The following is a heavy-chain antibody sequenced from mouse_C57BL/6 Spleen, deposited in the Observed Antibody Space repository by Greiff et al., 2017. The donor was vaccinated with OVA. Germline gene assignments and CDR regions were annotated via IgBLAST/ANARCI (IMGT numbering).Heavy chain of an antibody. CDR1: GYTFTSYW. D-gene: IGHD3-1*01. CDR2: IDPSDSYT. V-gene: IGHV1-50*01. CDR3: APQLTAYFDY. Sequence: QVQLQQPGAELVKPGASVKLSCKASGYTFTSYWMQWVKQRPGPGLEWIGEIDPSDSYTNYNQKLKGKATLTVDTSSSTAYMQLSSLTSEDSAVYYCAPQLTAYFDYWGQGTTLTFSS. J-gene: IGHJ2*01.